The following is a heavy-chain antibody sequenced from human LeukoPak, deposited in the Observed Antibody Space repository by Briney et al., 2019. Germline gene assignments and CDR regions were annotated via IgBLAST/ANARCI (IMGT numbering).Heavy chain of an antibody. CDR2: IYTSEST. J-gene: IGHJ6*02. D-gene: IGHD3-22*01. CDR1: GGTISSYY. CDR3: ARDPQYYYDSSGYYYSYYYGMDV. V-gene: IGHV4-4*07. Sequence: SETLSLTCTISGGTISSYYWSWIRQPAGKGLEWIGRIYTSESTNYNPSLKSRVTMPVDTSKNQFSLKLSSVTAADTAVYYCARDPQYYYDSSGYYYSYYYGMDVWGQGTTVTVSS.